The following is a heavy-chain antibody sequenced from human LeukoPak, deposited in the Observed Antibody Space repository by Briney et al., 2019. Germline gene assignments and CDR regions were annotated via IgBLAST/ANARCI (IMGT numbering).Heavy chain of an antibody. CDR1: GYTFTDYY. V-gene: IGHV1-2*02. CDR2: INPNSGDT. Sequence: GASVKVSCKASGYTFTDYYINWVRQAPGQGREWMGWINPNSGDTNYAQKFQDRVTMTRDTSISTAYIELNLLRSDDTAVYYCARGDYYGSPKVVAAWGQGTLVTVSS. CDR3: ARGDYYGSPKVVAA. D-gene: IGHD3-10*01. J-gene: IGHJ5*02.